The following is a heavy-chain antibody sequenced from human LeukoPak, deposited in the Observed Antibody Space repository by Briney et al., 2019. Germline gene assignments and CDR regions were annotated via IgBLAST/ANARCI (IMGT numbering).Heavy chain of an antibody. CDR1: GGSISSSSYY. CDR3: ARTHGRWLPFDY. D-gene: IGHD5-24*01. CDR2: IYYSGST. V-gene: IGHV4-39*01. Sequence: SETLSLTCTVSGGSISSSSYYWGWIRQPPGKGLEWIGSIYYSGSTYYNPSLKSRVTISVDTSKNQFSLKLSSVTAADTAVYYCARTHGRWLPFDYWGQGTLVTVSS. J-gene: IGHJ4*02.